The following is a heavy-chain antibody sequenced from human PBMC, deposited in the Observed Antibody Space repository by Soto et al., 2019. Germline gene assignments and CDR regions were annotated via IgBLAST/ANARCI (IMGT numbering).Heavy chain of an antibody. V-gene: IGHV4-34*01. D-gene: IGHD1-26*01. CDR1: GGSFSGYY. J-gene: IGHJ4*02. CDR2: INHSGST. Sequence: QVQLQQWGAGLLKPSETLSLTCAVYGGSFSGYYWSWIRQPPGKGLEWIGEINHSGSTNYNPSLKSRVTISVDTSKNQFSLKLSSVTAADTAVYYCAIGGGYRGSYYPEWGQGTLVTVSS. CDR3: AIGGGYRGSYYPE.